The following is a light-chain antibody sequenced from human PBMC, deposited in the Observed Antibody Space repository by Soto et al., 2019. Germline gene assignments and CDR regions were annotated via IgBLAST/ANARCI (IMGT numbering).Light chain of an antibody. J-gene: IGLJ2*01. Sequence: QSALTQPASVSGSPGQSITISCTGTSSDVGAYKFVSWYQQHPGKAPKLMICDVSNRPSGVSNRFSGSKSGNTASLTISGLQAEDEADYYCSSYTSSSTVVFGGGTKLTVL. CDR3: SSYTSSSTVV. CDR2: DVS. CDR1: SSDVGAYKF. V-gene: IGLV2-14*01.